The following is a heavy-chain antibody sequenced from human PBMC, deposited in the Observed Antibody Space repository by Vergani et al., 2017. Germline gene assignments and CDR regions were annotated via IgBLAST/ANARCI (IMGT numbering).Heavy chain of an antibody. D-gene: IGHD2-2*01. J-gene: IGHJ4*02. CDR3: ARGKPXQQRKGYCSSTSCWDFDY. CDR1: GYTFTGYY. CDR2: INPNSGGP. Sequence: QVQLVQSGAEVKKPGASVKVSCKASGYTFTGYYMHWVRQAPGQGLEWMGWINPNSGGPNYAQKFQGRVTMTRDTSISTAYMELSRLRSDDTAVYYCARGKPXQQRKGYCSSTSCWDFDYWGQGTLVTVSS. V-gene: IGHV1-2*02.